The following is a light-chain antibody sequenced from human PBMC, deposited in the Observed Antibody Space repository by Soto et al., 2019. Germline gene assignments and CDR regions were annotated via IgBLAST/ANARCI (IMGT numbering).Light chain of an antibody. V-gene: IGLV1-40*01. J-gene: IGLJ3*02. Sequence: QSVLTQPPSVSGAPGQTFSISCTGSSSNIEAGYDVHWYQQLPGTAPKLLIYNTNNRPSGVPARFSGSKSGSSASLAITGLLAEDEADYYCQSYDTSLPWVFGGGTKVTVL. CDR1: SSNIEAGYD. CDR2: NTN. CDR3: QSYDTSLPWV.